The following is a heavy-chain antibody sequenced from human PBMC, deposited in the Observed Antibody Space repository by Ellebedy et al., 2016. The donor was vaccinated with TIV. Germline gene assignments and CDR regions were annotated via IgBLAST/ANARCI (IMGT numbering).Heavy chain of an antibody. D-gene: IGHD6-19*01. CDR1: GFSFSNYG. V-gene: IGHV3-30*02. CDR2: KRFDGRNE. Sequence: GESLKISCVASGFSFSNYGMHWVRQAPGKGLEWVALKRFDGRNEYNGDSVKGRFFISRDVSKNPLFLQMNRLRAEDTAMYYCTRETNPSPGAVAGTGFDCWGQGALVIVSS. J-gene: IGHJ4*02. CDR3: TRETNPSPGAVAGTGFDC.